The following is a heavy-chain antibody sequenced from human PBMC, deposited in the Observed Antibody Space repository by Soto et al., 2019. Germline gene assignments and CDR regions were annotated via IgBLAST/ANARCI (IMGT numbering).Heavy chain of an antibody. Sequence: GGSLRLSCAASGFTFSSYAMSWVRQAPGKGLEWVSAISGSGGSTYYADSVKGRFTISRDNSKNTLYLQMNSLRAEDTAVYYCAKGRNNWNYGLGGRHLTFSWPSYYYYGMDVWGQGTTVTVSS. V-gene: IGHV3-23*01. J-gene: IGHJ6*02. CDR3: AKGRNNWNYGLGGRHLTFSWPSYYYYGMDV. CDR2: ISGSGGST. CDR1: GFTFSSYA. D-gene: IGHD1-7*01.